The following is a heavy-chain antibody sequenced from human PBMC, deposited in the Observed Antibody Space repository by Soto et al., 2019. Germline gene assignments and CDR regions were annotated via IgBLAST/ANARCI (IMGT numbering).Heavy chain of an antibody. Sequence: GPTLVNPTQTLTLTCTFSGFSLSTSGMCVSWIRQPPGKALEWLALIDWDDDKYYSTSLKTRPTISKDTSKNQVVLTMTNMDPVDTATYYCARTLGAGGSYFYYGMDVWGQGTTVTVSS. J-gene: IGHJ6*02. CDR1: GFSLSTSGMC. CDR3: ARTLGAGGSYFYYGMDV. V-gene: IGHV2-70*01. D-gene: IGHD1-26*01. CDR2: IDWDDDK.